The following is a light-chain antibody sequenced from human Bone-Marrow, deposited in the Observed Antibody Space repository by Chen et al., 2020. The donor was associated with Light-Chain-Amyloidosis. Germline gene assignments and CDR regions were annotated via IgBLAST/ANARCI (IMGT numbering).Light chain of an antibody. J-gene: IGKJ1*01. V-gene: IGKV3-11*01. CDR1: QSVRNY. CDR3: QHRTNWPWT. Sequence: EIVLTQSPATLSVSPGERVTLSCRASQSVRNYLAWYQQKPGQAPRLLIYDASSRATGIPSRFSGSGSATDFTLTISSLEPEDFAVYYCQHRTNWPWTFGQGTKVEI. CDR2: DAS.